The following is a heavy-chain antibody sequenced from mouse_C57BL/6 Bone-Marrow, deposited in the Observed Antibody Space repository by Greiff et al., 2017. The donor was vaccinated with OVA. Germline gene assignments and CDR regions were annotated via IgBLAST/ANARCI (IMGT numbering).Heavy chain of an antibody. CDR3: ARHYGSSPDWYFDV. V-gene: IGHV2-2*01. Sequence: QVQLKESGPGLVQPSQSLSITCTVSGFSFTSYGVHWVRQSPGKGLEWLGVIWSGGSTDYNAAFISRLSISKDNSKSQVFFKMNSLQADDTAIYYCARHYGSSPDWYFDVWGTGTTVTVSS. D-gene: IGHD1-1*01. J-gene: IGHJ1*03. CDR2: IWSGGST. CDR1: GFSFTSYG.